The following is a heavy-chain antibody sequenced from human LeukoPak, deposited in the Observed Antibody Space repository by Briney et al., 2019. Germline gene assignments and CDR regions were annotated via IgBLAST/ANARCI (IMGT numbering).Heavy chain of an antibody. CDR1: GFTFSSYE. CDR2: ISSSGSTI. Sequence: PGGSLRLSCAASGFTFSSYEMNWVRQAPGKGLEWVSYISSSGSTIYYADSVKGRFTISRDNAKNSLYLQMNSLGPEDTAVYYCARAASSSWYYYYYYMDVWGKGTTVTVSS. D-gene: IGHD6-13*01. J-gene: IGHJ6*03. CDR3: ARAASSSWYYYYYYMDV. V-gene: IGHV3-48*03.